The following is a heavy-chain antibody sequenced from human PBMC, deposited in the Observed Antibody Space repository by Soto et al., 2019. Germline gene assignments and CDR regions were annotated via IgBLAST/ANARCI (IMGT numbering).Heavy chain of an antibody. J-gene: IGHJ4*02. Sequence: QVTLKESGPVLVKPTETLTLPCTVSGFSLSNARMGVICIRQPPGKPLEWLAHIFSNDEKSYSTSLKNRLTISKDTSKSQVVLTMTNMDPVDTATYYCARDFGRSGGNGYFDYWGQGTLVTVSS. CDR1: GFSLSNARMG. V-gene: IGHV2-26*01. CDR3: ARDFGRSGGNGYFDY. CDR2: IFSNDEK. D-gene: IGHD1-26*01.